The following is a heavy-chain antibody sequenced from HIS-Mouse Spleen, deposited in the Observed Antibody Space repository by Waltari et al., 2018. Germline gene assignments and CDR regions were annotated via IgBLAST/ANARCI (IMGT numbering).Heavy chain of an antibody. CDR2: IYWNDDK. J-gene: IGHJ2*01. CDR1: GFSLSTSGVG. V-gene: IGHV2-5*01. Sequence: QITLKESGPTLVKPTQTLTLTCTFSGFSLSTSGVGVGWIRQPPGKALDWLAPIYWNDDKRYSPSLKSRLTITKDTSKNQVVLTMTNMDPVDTATYYCAHAPTVTLFWYFDLWGRGTLVTVSS. CDR3: AHAPTVTLFWYFDL. D-gene: IGHD4-17*01.